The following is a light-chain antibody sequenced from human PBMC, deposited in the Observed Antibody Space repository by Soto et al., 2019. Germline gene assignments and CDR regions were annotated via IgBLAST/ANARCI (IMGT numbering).Light chain of an antibody. CDR3: AAWDDSLNGYV. CDR2: ANN. J-gene: IGLJ1*01. V-gene: IGLV1-44*01. Sequence: QSVLTQPPSASGTPGQRVTISCYGSSSNIGSNTVNWYQQLPGTAPKLLIHANNQRPSGVPDRFSGSKSGTSASLAISWLKSEEADYYCAAWDDSLNGYVFGTGTKVTGL. CDR1: SSNIGSNT.